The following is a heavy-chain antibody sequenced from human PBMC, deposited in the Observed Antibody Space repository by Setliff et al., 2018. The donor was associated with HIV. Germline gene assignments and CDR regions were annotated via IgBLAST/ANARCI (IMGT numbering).Heavy chain of an antibody. V-gene: IGHV1-18*01. D-gene: IGHD3-22*01. J-gene: IGHJ1*01. CDR1: GYIFTSYG. CDR3: ARDPSSGIYYDSSGQYFQN. CDR2: ISAYNGNT. Sequence: ASLKVSCKASGYIFTSYGISWVRQAPGQGLEWMGWISAYNGNTNYAQKFQGRVSMTIDTSTSTAYMGLRSLRPDDTAVYFCARDPSSGIYYDSSGQYFQNWGQGTLVTVSS.